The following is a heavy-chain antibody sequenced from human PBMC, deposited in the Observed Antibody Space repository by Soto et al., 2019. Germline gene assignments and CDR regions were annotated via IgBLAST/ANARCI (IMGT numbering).Heavy chain of an antibody. CDR2: ISGSGGST. V-gene: IGHV3-23*01. D-gene: IGHD6-13*01. CDR1: GFTFSSCA. J-gene: IGHJ5*02. CDR3: SKGPRASSWNNWFDP. Sequence: PGGSLRLSCVASGFTFSSCAMSWVRQAPGKGLEWVSVISGSGGSTFYADSVTGRFTISRDNSRNTLFLQMNDLRAEDTAVYYCSKGPRASSWNNWFDPWGQGTLVTVSS.